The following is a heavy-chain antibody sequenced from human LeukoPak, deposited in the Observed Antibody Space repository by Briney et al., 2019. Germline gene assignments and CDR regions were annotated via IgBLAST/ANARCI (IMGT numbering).Heavy chain of an antibody. CDR2: IKQDGSEK. CDR3: AKCYSSNWYDWFDP. V-gene: IGHV3-7*01. D-gene: IGHD6-13*01. J-gene: IGHJ5*02. Sequence: GGSLRLSCAASGFTFSSYWMSWVRQAPGKGLEWVANIKQDGSEKYYVDSVKGRFTISRGNAKNSLYLQMNSLRAEDTAVYYCAKCYSSNWYDWFDPWGQGSLVTVSS. CDR1: GFTFSSYW.